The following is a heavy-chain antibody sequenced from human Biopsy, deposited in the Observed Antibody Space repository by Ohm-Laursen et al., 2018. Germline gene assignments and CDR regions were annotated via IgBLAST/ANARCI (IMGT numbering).Heavy chain of an antibody. J-gene: IGHJ6*02. CDR3: ARATNSTGWPYYYFYGMDV. CDR2: IYYSGST. V-gene: IGHV4-59*01. CDR1: GGSISSDY. D-gene: IGHD2/OR15-2a*01. Sequence: TLSLTCPVSGGSISSDYRSWIRQTPGKGLEWIGYIYYSGSTNYNPSLKSRVTISVDTSKKQFSLRLNSVTAADTAVYYCARATNSTGWPYYYFYGMDVWGQGTTVTVSS.